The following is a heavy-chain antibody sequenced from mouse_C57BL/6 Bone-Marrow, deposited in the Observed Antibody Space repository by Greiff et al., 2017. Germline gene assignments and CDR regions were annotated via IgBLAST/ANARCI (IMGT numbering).Heavy chain of an antibody. CDR2: IWTGGGT. J-gene: IGHJ4*01. V-gene: IGHV2-9-1*01. CDR1: GFSLTSYA. Sequence: VQVVESGPGLVAPSQSLSITCTVSGFSLTSYAISWVRQPPGKGLEWLGVIWTGGGTNYNSALKSRLSISKDNSKSQVFLKMNSLQTDDTARYYCARKGDYGSHYAMDYWGQGTSVTVSS. D-gene: IGHD1-1*01. CDR3: ARKGDYGSHYAMDY.